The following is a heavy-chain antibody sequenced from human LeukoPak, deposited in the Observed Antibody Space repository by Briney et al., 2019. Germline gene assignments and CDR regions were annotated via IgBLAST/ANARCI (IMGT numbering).Heavy chain of an antibody. Sequence: ASVKVSCKVSGYTLTELSMHWVRQAPGKGLEWMGGFDPEDGETIYAQKFQGRVTMTEDTSTDTAYMELSSLRSEDTAVYCCATVSDSLLRPGPLRRDYYYYMDVWGKGTTVTVSS. J-gene: IGHJ6*03. CDR2: FDPEDGET. CDR1: GYTLTELS. CDR3: ATVSDSLLRPGPLRRDYYYYMDV. V-gene: IGHV1-24*01. D-gene: IGHD3-3*01.